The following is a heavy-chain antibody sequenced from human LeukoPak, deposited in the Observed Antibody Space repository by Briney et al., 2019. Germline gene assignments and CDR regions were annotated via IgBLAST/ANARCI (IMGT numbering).Heavy chain of an antibody. J-gene: IGHJ4*02. CDR1: GFTFSSYW. D-gene: IGHD4-23*01. CDR3: ARGGFLYGGRGFDY. CDR2: IKQDGSEK. Sequence: GGSLRLSCAAPGFTFSSYWMSWVRQAPGKGLEWVANIKQDGSEKYYVDSVKGRFTISRDNARNSLYLQMNSLRAEDTAVYYCARGGFLYGGRGFDYWGQGTLVTVSS. V-gene: IGHV3-7*01.